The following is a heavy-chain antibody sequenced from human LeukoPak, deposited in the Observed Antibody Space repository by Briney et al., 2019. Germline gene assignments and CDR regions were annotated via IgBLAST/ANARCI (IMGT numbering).Heavy chain of an antibody. Sequence: PSETLSLTCAVYGGSFSGYYWSWIRQPPGKGLEWMGEINHSGSTNYNPSLKSRVTISVDTSKNQCSLKLSSVTAADTAVYYCARGRRGVGYKKKWGWLDYWGQGTLVTVSS. CDR2: INHSGST. J-gene: IGHJ4*02. CDR3: ARGRRGVGYKKKWGWLDY. V-gene: IGHV4-34*01. D-gene: IGHD5-24*01. CDR1: GGSFSGYY.